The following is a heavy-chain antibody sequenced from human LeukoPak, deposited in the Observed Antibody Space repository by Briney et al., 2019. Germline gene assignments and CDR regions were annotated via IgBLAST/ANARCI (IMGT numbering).Heavy chain of an antibody. V-gene: IGHV3-48*01. CDR3: ARVSTVWNWFDS. CDR1: AFTLSTYS. D-gene: IGHD5/OR15-5a*01. Sequence: GGSLRLSCVASAFTLSTYSMTWVRQAPGKGLEWLSYISSSSKTMYYADSVKGRFTISRDNAKNSLYLQMNSLRVEDTAVYYCARVSTVWNWFDSWGQGTLVTVSS. J-gene: IGHJ5*01. CDR2: ISSSSKTM.